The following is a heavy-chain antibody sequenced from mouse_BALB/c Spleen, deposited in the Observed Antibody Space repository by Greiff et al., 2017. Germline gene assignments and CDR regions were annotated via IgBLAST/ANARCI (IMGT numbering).Heavy chain of an antibody. Sequence: VKLVESGPGLVQPSQSLSITCTVSGFSLTSYGVHWVRQSPGKGLEWLGVIWSGGSTDYNAAFISRLSISKDNSKSQVFFKMNSLQANDTAIYYCARNWGLRRGFAYWGQGTLVTVSA. J-gene: IGHJ3*01. D-gene: IGHD2-2*01. V-gene: IGHV2-2*02. CDR2: IWSGGST. CDR3: ARNWGLRRGFAY. CDR1: GFSLTSYG.